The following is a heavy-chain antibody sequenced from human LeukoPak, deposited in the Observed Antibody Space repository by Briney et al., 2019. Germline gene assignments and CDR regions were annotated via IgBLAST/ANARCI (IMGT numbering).Heavy chain of an antibody. V-gene: IGHV4-34*01. CDR1: GGSFSGYY. D-gene: IGHD6-13*01. J-gene: IGHJ4*02. CDR2: INHSGST. Sequence: SETLSLTCAVYGGSFSGYYWSWIRQPPGKGLEWIGEINHSGSTNYNPSLKSRVTISVDTSKNQFSLKLSSVTAADTAAYYCASWAAAGNYYFDYWGQGTLVTVSS. CDR3: ASWAAAGNYYFDY.